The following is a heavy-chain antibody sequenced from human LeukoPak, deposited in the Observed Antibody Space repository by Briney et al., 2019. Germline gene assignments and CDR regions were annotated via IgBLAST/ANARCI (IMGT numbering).Heavy chain of an antibody. CDR1: GFTFSYAW. CDR3: TTDAPEYCSGGSCY. Sequence: GGSLRLSCAASGFTFSYAWMNWVRQAPGKGLEWVGRIKSKTDGGTTDYAAPVKGRFTISRDDSKNTLYLQMNSLKTEDTAVYYCTTDAPEYCSGGSCYWGQGTLVTVSS. CDR2: IKSKTDGGTT. V-gene: IGHV3-15*07. J-gene: IGHJ4*02. D-gene: IGHD2-15*01.